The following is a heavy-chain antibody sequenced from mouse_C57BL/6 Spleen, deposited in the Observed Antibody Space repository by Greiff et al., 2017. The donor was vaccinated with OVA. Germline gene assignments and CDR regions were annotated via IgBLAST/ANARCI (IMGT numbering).Heavy chain of an antibody. V-gene: IGHV6-6*01. CDR2: IRNKANNHAT. CDR3: TPDLSDGFAY. J-gene: IGHJ3*01. Sequence: EVQVVESGGGLVQPGGSMKLSCAASGFTFSDAWMDWVRQSPEKGLEWVAEIRNKANNHATYYAESVKGRFTISRDDSKSSVYLQMNSLRAEDTGIYYCTPDLSDGFAYWGQGTLVTVSA. CDR1: GFTFSDAW.